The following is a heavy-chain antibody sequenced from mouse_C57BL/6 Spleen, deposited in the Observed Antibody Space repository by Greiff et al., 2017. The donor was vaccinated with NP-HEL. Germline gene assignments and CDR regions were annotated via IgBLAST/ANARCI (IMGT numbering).Heavy chain of an antibody. D-gene: IGHD1-1*01. Sequence: QVQLQQSGAELVMPGASVKLSCKASGYTFTSYWMHWVKQRPGQGLEWIGEIDPSDSYTNYNQKFKGKSTLTVDKSSSTAYMQLSSLTSEDSAVYYCARYYGSSYGYYFDYWGQGTTLTVSS. CDR3: ARYYGSSYGYYFDY. J-gene: IGHJ2*01. CDR2: IDPSDSYT. CDR1: GYTFTSYW. V-gene: IGHV1-69*01.